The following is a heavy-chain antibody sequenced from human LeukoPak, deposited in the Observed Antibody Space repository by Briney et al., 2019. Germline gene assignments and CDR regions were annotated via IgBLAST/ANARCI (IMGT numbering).Heavy chain of an antibody. J-gene: IGHJ4*02. Sequence: GSLRLSCAASGFTFGSYSMNWVRQAPGKGLEWVSYISSSSSTIYYADSVKGRFTISRDNAKNSLYLQMNSLRAEDTAVYYCARVEYYDSSGYSNVWGQGTLVTVSS. CDR1: GFTFGSYS. CDR2: ISSSSSTI. CDR3: ARVEYYDSSGYSNV. D-gene: IGHD3-22*01. V-gene: IGHV3-48*01.